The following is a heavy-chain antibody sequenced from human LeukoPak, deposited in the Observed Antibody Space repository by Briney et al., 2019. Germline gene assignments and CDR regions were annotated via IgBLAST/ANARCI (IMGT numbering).Heavy chain of an antibody. CDR2: IYYSGST. V-gene: IGHV4-59*08. CDR1: GGSISSYY. J-gene: IGHJ4*02. D-gene: IGHD2-2*01. CDR3: ARRHRYCSTNCYLTDY. Sequence: SETLSLTCTVSGGSISSYYWNWIRQPPGQGLEWMGYIYYSGSTNYNPSLKSRVTISVDTSKNTFSLKLSSVTAADTAVYYCARRHRYCSTNCYLTDYWGQGTLVTVSS.